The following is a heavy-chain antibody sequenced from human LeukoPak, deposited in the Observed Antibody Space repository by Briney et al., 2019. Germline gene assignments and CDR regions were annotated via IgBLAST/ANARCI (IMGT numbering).Heavy chain of an antibody. CDR3: AEAVVGYCGTTSCYYFDQ. Sequence: ASVTVSCKASGYTFTSYGISWVRQAPGQGLEWMGWISAYNGNTNYAQKLQGRVTMTTDTSTSTAYMELRSLRAEDTAVYYCAEAVVGYCGTTSCYYFDQWGQGTLVTVSS. V-gene: IGHV1-18*01. CDR1: GYTFTSYG. CDR2: ISAYNGNT. D-gene: IGHD2-2*01. J-gene: IGHJ4*02.